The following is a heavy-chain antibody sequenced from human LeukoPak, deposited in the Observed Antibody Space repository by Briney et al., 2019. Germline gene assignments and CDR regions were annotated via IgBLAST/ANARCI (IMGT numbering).Heavy chain of an antibody. CDR2: ISGSGGST. Sequence: QSGGSLRLSCAASGFTFSSYGMSWVRQAPGKGLEWVSAISGSGGSTYYADSVKGRFTISRDNAKNSLYLQMNSLRAEDTAVYYCAHGAMYQLDYWGQGTLVTVSS. CDR1: GFTFSSYG. D-gene: IGHD2-2*01. J-gene: IGHJ4*02. CDR3: AHGAMYQLDY. V-gene: IGHV3-23*01.